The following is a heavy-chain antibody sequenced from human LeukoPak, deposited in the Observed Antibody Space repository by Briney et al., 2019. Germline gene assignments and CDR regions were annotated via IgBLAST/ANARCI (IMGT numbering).Heavy chain of an antibody. Sequence: PGGSLRLSCAASGFTFSDAWMTWVRQAPGKGLEWVGRIPSRTDGGTTDYAAPVKGKFTFSRDDSKNTLYLQMNSLKTEDTAVYYCTTDPNFDYVWGTYRLDYWGQGTLVTVSS. J-gene: IGHJ4*02. CDR3: TTDPNFDYVWGTYRLDY. CDR2: IPSRTDGGTT. V-gene: IGHV3-15*05. CDR1: GFTFSDAW. D-gene: IGHD3-16*02.